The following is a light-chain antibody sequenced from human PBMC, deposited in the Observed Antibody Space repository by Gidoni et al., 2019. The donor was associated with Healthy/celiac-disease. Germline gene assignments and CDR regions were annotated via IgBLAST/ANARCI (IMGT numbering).Light chain of an antibody. V-gene: IGKV4-1*01. CDR3: QQYYSTPQT. CDR1: QSVLYSSNNKNY. CDR2: WAS. Sequence: DIVMTQSPDSLAVSLGERATINCKSSQSVLYSSNNKNYLAWYQQKPGQPPKLPIYWASTRESGVPDRFSGSGSGTDFTLTISSLQAEDVAVYYCQQYYSTPQTFXQXTKVEIK. J-gene: IGKJ1*01.